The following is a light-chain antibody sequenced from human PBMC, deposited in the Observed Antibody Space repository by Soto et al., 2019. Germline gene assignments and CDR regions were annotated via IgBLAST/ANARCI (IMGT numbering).Light chain of an antibody. V-gene: IGKV1-5*01. J-gene: IGKJ4*01. CDR3: QQYNISPVT. Sequence: DIQMTQSPSTLSASVGDRVTITCRASQSISSWLAWYQQRPGRAPEVLIYDASSLESGVPSRFSGSGSGTEFTLTISSLQPDDIATYYCQQYNISPVTFGGRTKV. CDR1: QSISSW. CDR2: DAS.